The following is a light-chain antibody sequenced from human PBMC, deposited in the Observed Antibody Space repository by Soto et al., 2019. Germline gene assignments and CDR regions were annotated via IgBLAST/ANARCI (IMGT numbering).Light chain of an antibody. CDR1: QSVSSN. J-gene: IGKJ4*01. CDR2: GAS. V-gene: IGKV3-15*01. Sequence: EIVMTQSPATLSVSPGERATLSCRASQSVSSNLAWYQQKPGQAPRFLIYGASTRATGIPATFSGSGSGTEFTLTISILQSEDFAVYYCQQYDNWPLTVGEGTKVDIK. CDR3: QQYDNWPLT.